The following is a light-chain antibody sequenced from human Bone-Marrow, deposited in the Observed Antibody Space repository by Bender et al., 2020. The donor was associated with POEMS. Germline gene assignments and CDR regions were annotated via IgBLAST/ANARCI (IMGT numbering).Light chain of an antibody. Sequence: QSALTQPASVSGSPGQSITISCTGTSSDVGGYDYVSWYQQHPDKAPKLIIYDVSNRPSGVSNRFSCSKSGKTASLTISGLQADDEADYYCSSYSSSNTVLFGGGTKLTVL. V-gene: IGLV2-14*03. J-gene: IGLJ2*01. CDR3: SSYSSSNTVL. CDR1: SSDVGGYDY. CDR2: DVS.